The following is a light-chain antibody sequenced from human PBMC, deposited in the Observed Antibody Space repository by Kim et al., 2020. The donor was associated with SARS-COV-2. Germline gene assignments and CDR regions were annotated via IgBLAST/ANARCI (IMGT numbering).Light chain of an antibody. Sequence: SYELTQSPSVSVSPGQTATITCFGDKLEDKYVCWYQQKPGQSPVVVIYQDTKRPSGIPERFSGSNSGNTATLTISGTQTLDEADYFCQAWDSNTVVFSGGTQLTVL. J-gene: IGLJ3*02. CDR1: KLEDKY. V-gene: IGLV3-1*01. CDR3: QAWDSNTVV. CDR2: QDT.